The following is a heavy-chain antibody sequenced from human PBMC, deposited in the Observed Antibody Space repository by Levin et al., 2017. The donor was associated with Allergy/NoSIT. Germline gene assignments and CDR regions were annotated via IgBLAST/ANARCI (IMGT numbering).Heavy chain of an antibody. Sequence: QSGGSLRLSCAASGFTFSSYWMHWVRQAPGKGLVWVSRINSDGSSTNYADSVKGRFTISRDNAKNTLYLQMNSLRDEDTAVYYCAKGGSVHFDYWGQGTLVTVSS. D-gene: IGHD1-26*01. CDR1: GFTFSSYW. V-gene: IGHV3-74*01. CDR2: INSDGSST. CDR3: AKGGSVHFDY. J-gene: IGHJ4*02.